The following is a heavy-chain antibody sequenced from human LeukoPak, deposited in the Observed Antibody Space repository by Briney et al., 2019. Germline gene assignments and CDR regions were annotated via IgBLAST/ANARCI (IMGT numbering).Heavy chain of an antibody. CDR3: ARDRSSGLDY. D-gene: IGHD6-19*01. V-gene: IGHV3-21*01. J-gene: IGHJ4*02. CDR2: ITSGVGYI. CDR1: GFTFSRYS. Sequence: GGSLRLSCAASGFTFSRYSMSWVRQAPGKGLEWVSSITSGVGYIYYADSLKGRFTISRDNAKNSLYLQMNSLRAEDTAVYYCARDRSSGLDYWGQGTLVTVSS.